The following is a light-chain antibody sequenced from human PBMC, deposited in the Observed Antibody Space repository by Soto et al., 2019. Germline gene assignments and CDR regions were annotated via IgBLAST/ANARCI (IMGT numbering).Light chain of an antibody. V-gene: IGKV1-39*01. CDR3: QQSYTTPLG. CDR1: QSIRTH. CDR2: AAS. J-gene: IGKJ4*01. Sequence: DIQMTQSPSSLSASVGDRVTITCRASQSIRTHLNWYQQKSGTDPQLLIYAASNLQSGVPSRFSGSGSGTDFTLTISSLQPEEFATYDCQQSYTTPLGFGGLTKVEIK.